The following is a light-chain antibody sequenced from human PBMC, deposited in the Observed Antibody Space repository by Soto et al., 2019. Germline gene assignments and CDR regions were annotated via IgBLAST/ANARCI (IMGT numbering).Light chain of an antibody. J-gene: IGKJ1*01. CDR1: QSVLYSSNNKNY. Sequence: DIVMTQSPDSLAVSLGERATINCKSSQSVLYSSNNKNYLAWYQQKPGQPPKLLIYWASTRESGVPDRFSGSGSGTDFTLTISSLQAEDVAVYYCQQYYSPPRFGQGTKVEIK. CDR2: WAS. V-gene: IGKV4-1*01. CDR3: QQYYSPPR.